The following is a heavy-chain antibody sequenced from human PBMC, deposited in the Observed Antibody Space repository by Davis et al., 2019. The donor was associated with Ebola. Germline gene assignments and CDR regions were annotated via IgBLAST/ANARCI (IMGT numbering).Heavy chain of an antibody. D-gene: IGHD2-2*01. V-gene: IGHV3-30-3*01. J-gene: IGHJ5*02. CDR2: ISYDGSNK. Sequence: GESLKISCAASGFTFSSYAMHWVRQAPGKGLEWVAVISYDGSNKYYADSVKGRFTISRDNAKNSLYLQMNSLRAEDTAVYYCARDMIRVPADMYGSHKINWFDPWGQGTLVTVSS. CDR1: GFTFSSYA. CDR3: ARDMIRVPADMYGSHKINWFDP.